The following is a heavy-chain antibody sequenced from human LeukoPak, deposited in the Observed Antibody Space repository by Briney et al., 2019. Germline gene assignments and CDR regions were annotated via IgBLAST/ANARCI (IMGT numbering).Heavy chain of an antibody. V-gene: IGHV4-34*01. J-gene: IGHJ6*03. CDR2: INHSGST. D-gene: IGHD2-2*01. CDR3: ARTKRVVPAAAGMIYYYYYYMDV. CDR1: GGSFSGYY. Sequence: SETLSLTCAVYGGSFSGYYWSWIRQPPGKGLEWIGEINHSGSTNYNPSLKSRVTISVDTSKNQFSLKLSSVTAADTAVYYCARTKRVVPAAAGMIYYYYYYMDVWGKGTTVTVSS.